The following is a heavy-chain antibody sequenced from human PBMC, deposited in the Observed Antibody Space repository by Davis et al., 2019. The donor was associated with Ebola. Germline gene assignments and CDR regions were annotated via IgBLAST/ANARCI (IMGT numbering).Heavy chain of an antibody. J-gene: IGHJ4*02. CDR1: GFTFSSYW. V-gene: IGHV3-74*01. CDR3: VPGTWI. D-gene: IGHD5-18*01. CDR2: INSDGSST. Sequence: GESLKISCAASGFTFSSYWMHWVRQAPGKGLVWVSRINSDGSSTIYADSVKGRFTISRDNAKNSLYLQMNTLRVEDTAIYYCVPGTWIRGQGTLVTVSS.